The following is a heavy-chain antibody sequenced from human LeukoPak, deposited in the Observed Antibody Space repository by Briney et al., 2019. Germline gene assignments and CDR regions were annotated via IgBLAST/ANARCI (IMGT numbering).Heavy chain of an antibody. D-gene: IGHD3-10*01. CDR3: ARARRVFTVRGYYFDY. V-gene: IGHV1-69*13. CDR2: IIPIFGTA. J-gene: IGHJ4*02. CDR1: GGTFSSYA. Sequence: SVKVSCKASGGTFSSYAISWVRQAPGQGLEWMGGIIPIFGTANYAQKFQGRVTITADESTSTAYMELSSLRSEDTAVYYCARARRVFTVRGYYFDYWGQGTLVTVSS.